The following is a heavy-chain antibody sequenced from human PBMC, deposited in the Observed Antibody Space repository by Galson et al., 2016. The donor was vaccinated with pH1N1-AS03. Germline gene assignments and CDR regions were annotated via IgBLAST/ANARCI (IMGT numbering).Heavy chain of an antibody. CDR3: AREGYGSGSYYPYYFDY. CDR1: GGPIDDHY. Sequence: SETLSLTCTVSGGPIDDHYWTWIRQSPGKAPEWIGYVYYTGATNYSPSLRSRVTMSIDTSRNQFSLTLTSVTAADTAVYFCAREGYGSGSYYPYYFDYWGQGALVTVSS. J-gene: IGHJ4*02. V-gene: IGHV4-59*11. D-gene: IGHD3-10*01. CDR2: VYYTGAT.